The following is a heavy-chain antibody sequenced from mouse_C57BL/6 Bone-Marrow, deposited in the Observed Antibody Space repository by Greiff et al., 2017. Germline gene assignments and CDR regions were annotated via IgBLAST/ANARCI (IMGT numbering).Heavy chain of an antibody. Sequence: EVQLQQSGAELVRPGASVKLSCTASGFNIKDAYMHWVKQRPEQGLEWIGWIDPENGDTEYASKFQGKATITADTSSNTAYLQLSSLTSEDTAVYYCTKHPRQLRLAYWGQGTLVTVSA. CDR1: GFNIKDAY. CDR3: TKHPRQLRLAY. J-gene: IGHJ3*01. CDR2: IDPENGDT. V-gene: IGHV14-4*01. D-gene: IGHD3-2*02.